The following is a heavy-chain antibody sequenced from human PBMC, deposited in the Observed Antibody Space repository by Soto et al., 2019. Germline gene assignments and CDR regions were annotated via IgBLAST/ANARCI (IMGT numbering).Heavy chain of an antibody. J-gene: IGHJ4*02. CDR1: GGSISSYYW. D-gene: IGHD3-22*01. CDR2: IDWDDDK. Sequence: TLSLTCTVSGGSISSYYWSWIRQPPGKGLEWIAHIDWDDDKYYSTSLKTRVTISKDTSKNQVVLTMTNMATVDTATYYCARIRPRGYYDSSAYYPDYFDYWGQGTLVTVSS. CDR3: ARIRPRGYYDSSAYYPDYFDY. V-gene: IGHV2-70*18.